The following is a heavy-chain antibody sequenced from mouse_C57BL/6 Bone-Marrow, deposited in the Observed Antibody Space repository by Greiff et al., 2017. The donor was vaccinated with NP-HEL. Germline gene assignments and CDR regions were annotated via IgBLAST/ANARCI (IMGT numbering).Heavy chain of an antibody. V-gene: IGHV1-64*01. CDR1: GYTFTSYW. CDR2: IHPNSGST. Sequence: QVQLKQPGAELVKPGASVKLSCKASGYTFTSYWMHWVKQRPGQGLEWIGMIHPNSGSTNYNEKFKSKATLTVDKSSSTAYMQLSSLTSEDSAVYYCARGRIGYFDVWGTGTTVTVSS. CDR3: ARGRIGYFDV. J-gene: IGHJ1*03.